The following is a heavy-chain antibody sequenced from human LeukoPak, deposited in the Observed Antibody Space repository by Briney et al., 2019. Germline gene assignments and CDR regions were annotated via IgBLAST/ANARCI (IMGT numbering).Heavy chain of an antibody. V-gene: IGHV5-51*01. CDR2: IYPDDSDT. J-gene: IGHJ5*02. CDR3: ARHRGPNWFDP. Sequence: GASLQISSEGSGSIFTSYWIGWVRPLRGKGLEWMGIIYPDDSDTRYSPSFQGQVTISADKSISTAYLQWSSLKASDTAMYYCARHRGPNWFDPWGQGTLVTVSS. D-gene: IGHD3-10*01. CDR1: GSIFTSYW.